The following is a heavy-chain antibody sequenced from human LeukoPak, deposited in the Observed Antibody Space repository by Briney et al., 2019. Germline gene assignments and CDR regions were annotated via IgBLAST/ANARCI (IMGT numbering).Heavy chain of an antibody. V-gene: IGHV3-23*01. CDR3: EKTDDFWSGIPHYYYYMDV. CDR1: GFTFSSYA. CDR2: ISGSDGST. J-gene: IGHJ6*03. Sequence: GGSLRLSCAASGFTFSSYAMSWVRQAPGKGLEWVSAISGSDGSTYYADSVKGRFTISRDNSKNTLYLQMNSLRAEDTAVYYCEKTDDFWSGIPHYYYYMDVWGKGTTVTVSS. D-gene: IGHD3-3*01.